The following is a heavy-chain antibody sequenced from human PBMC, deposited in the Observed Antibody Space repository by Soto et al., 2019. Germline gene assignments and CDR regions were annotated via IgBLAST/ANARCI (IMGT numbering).Heavy chain of an antibody. V-gene: IGHV3-74*01. CDR3: ARDPALWYFDL. Sequence: GGSLRLSCAASGFTFSTYWMHWVRQAPGKGLVWVSRINSDGSITNYADSVKGRFTISRDSAKNTLYLQMNSLRAEDTAVYYCARDPALWYFDLWGRGTLVTVSS. CDR1: GFTFSTYW. J-gene: IGHJ2*01. CDR2: INSDGSIT.